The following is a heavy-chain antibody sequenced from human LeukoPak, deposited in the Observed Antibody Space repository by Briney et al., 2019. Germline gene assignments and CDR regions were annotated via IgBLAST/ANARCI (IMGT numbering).Heavy chain of an antibody. CDR3: ARDFAGSSRWYFGSFDI. J-gene: IGHJ3*02. CDR1: GGTFSSYA. V-gene: IGHV1-69*05. D-gene: IGHD6-13*01. Sequence: ASVKVSCKASGGTFSSYAISWVRQAPGQGLEWMGGIIPIFGTANYAQKFQGRVTITTDESTSTAYMERSSLRSEDTAVSYCARDFAGSSRWYFGSFDIWGQGTMVTVSS. CDR2: IIPIFGTA.